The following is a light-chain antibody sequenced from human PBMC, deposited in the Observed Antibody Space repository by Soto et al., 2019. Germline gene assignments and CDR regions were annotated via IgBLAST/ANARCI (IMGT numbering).Light chain of an antibody. J-gene: IGKJ4*01. CDR1: QSVYTT. CDR2: GAS. Sequence: EIVMTQSPATLSVSPGERATLSCRASQSVYTTLAWYQQKPGQAPRLLIYGASTRATGIPARFSGTGSATEFTLTISGLQSEDSAVYYCQQYSKWPLTFGGGTKVEI. CDR3: QQYSKWPLT. V-gene: IGKV3-15*01.